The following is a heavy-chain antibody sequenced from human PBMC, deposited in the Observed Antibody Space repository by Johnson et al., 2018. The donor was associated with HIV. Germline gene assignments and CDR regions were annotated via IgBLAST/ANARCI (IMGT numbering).Heavy chain of an antibody. J-gene: IGHJ3*02. CDR1: GFTFDDYD. Sequence: VQLMESGGGVVRPGGSLRLSCAASGFTFDDYDMSWVRQAPGKGLEWVSGITWNGGSIGYEDVVEGRFIISRDNAKTSLYLQMNILSAEDAVLYYCGKDDKGADAFDIWGQGTMVTVSS. CDR2: ITWNGGSI. CDR3: GKDDKGADAFDI. V-gene: IGHV3-20*04.